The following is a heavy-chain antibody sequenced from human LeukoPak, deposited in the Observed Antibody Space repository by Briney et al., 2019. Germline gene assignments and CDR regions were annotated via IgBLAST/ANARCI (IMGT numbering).Heavy chain of an antibody. D-gene: IGHD2-2*01. Sequence: SQTLSLTCTVSGGSISSGGYYWSWIRQPPGKGLEWIGYIYHSGSTYYNPSLKSRVTISVDRSKNQFSLKLSSVTAADTAVYYCVREIRVVPALFDYWGQGTLVTVSS. CDR1: GGSISSGGYY. J-gene: IGHJ4*02. V-gene: IGHV4-30-2*01. CDR2: IYHSGST. CDR3: VREIRVVPALFDY.